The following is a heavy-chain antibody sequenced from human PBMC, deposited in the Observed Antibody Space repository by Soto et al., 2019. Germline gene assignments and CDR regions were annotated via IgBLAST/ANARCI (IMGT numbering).Heavy chain of an antibody. Sequence: QLQLQESGPGLVRPSETLSLICTVSGGSITRNDHYWGWIRQSPGKGLEWIGDIKSSGSTNYNLSLKSRVSMLVETSKNHFSLKMNSVTAADTAVYYCARLGSSGWYQGSYFDYWGQGTLVTVSS. V-gene: IGHV4-39*02. CDR1: GGSITRNDHY. CDR3: ARLGSSGWYQGSYFDY. D-gene: IGHD6-19*01. J-gene: IGHJ4*02. CDR2: IKSSGST.